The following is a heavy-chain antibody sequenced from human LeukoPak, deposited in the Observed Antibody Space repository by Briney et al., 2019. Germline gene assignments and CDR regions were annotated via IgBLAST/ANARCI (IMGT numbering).Heavy chain of an antibody. CDR2: ISYDGSNK. J-gene: IGHJ6*02. Sequence: GGSLRLSCAASGFTFSSYGMHWVRQAPGKGLEWVAVISYDGSNKYYADSVKGRFTISRDNSKNTLYLQMNSLRAEDTAVYYCAKDLNRGYCSGGSCYGLYYYYYYGMDVWGQGTTVTVSS. CDR1: GFTFSSYG. CDR3: AKDLNRGYCSGGSCYGLYYYYYYGMDV. V-gene: IGHV3-30*18. D-gene: IGHD2-15*01.